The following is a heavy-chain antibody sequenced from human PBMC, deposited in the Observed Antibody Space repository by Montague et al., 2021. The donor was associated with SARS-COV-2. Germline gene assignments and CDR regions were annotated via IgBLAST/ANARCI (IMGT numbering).Heavy chain of an antibody. CDR2: IYPSGSA. V-gene: IGHV4-59*12. J-gene: IGHJ4*02. CDR3: ARVFRGQRLAFDF. Sequence: SETLSLTCTVSGFSITSYYWSWIRQAPGKGLGWIAYIYPSGSASYNPPLRSRVTMSVDKSTNQFSLRLNSVTAADTAVYYCARVFRGQRLAFDFWGQGALVIVSS. CDR1: GFSITSYY. D-gene: IGHD6-25*01.